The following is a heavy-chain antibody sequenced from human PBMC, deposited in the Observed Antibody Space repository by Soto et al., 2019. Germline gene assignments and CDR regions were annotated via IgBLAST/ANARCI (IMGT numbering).Heavy chain of an antibody. J-gene: IGHJ5*02. D-gene: IGHD2-15*01. CDR3: ARDPGYXXGGIXXXARGWFDP. CDR1: GGSISSTSYY. V-gene: IGHV4-61*01. Sequence: QVQLQESGPGLVKPSETLSLTCTVSGGSISSTSYYWNWIRQPPGKGLEWIGFIYYTGGTNYNPSLKSRVTISVDTSKNQFSLKLSSVTAADTAVYYCARDPGYXXGGIXXXARGWFDPWGQGTLVTVSS. CDR2: IYYTGGT.